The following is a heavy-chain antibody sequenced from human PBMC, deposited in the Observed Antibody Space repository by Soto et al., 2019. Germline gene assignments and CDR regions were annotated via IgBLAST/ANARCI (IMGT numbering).Heavy chain of an antibody. CDR1: GGSISSGGYY. D-gene: IGHD3-3*01. Sequence: PSETLSLTCTVSGGSISSGGYYWSWIRQHPGKGLEWIGYIYYSGSTYYNPSLKSRVTISVDTSKSQFSLKLSSVTAADTAVYYCAASIFGVVPYYYYMDVWGKGTTVTVSS. CDR2: IYYSGST. J-gene: IGHJ6*03. CDR3: AASIFGVVPYYYYMDV. V-gene: IGHV4-31*03.